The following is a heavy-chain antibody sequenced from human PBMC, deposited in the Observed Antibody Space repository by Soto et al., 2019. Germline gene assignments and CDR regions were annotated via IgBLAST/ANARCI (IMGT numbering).Heavy chain of an antibody. CDR3: ARWEHNWNDVDDWFDP. V-gene: IGHV4-39*01. CDR1: GGSISSSSYY. J-gene: IGHJ5*02. Sequence: SETLSLTCTVSGGSISSSSYYWGWIRQPPGKGLEWIGSIYYSGSTYYNPSLKSRVTISVDTSKNQFSLKLSSVTAADTAVYYCARWEHNWNDVDDWFDPWGQGTQVTVSS. CDR2: IYYSGST. D-gene: IGHD1-20*01.